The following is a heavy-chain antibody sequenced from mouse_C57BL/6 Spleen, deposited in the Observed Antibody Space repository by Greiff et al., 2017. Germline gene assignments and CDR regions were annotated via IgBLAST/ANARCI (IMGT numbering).Heavy chain of an antibody. D-gene: IGHD2-5*01. J-gene: IGHJ1*03. CDR2: IYPGDGDT. CDR1: GYAFSSSW. V-gene: IGHV1-82*01. Sequence: QVQLKESGPELVKPGASVKISCKASGYAFSSSWMNWVKQRPGKGLEWIGRIYPGDGDTNYNGKFKGKATLTADKSSSTADMQLSSLTSEDSAVYFCARSSNYEGYFDVWGTGTTVTVSS. CDR3: ARSSNYEGYFDV.